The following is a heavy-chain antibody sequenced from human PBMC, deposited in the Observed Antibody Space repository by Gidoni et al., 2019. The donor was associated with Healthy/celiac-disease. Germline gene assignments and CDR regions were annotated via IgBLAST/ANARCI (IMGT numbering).Heavy chain of an antibody. V-gene: IGHV1-69*01. Sequence: QVQLVQSGAEVKKPGSSVKVSGKASGGTCSSYAISWVRQAPGPGLEWMGGIIPIFGTANSAQNFPGRVTITAVESTSTAYMSLSSLRSEDTAVYYFARWESVAATLYYGMDVWGQGTTVTVSS. D-gene: IGHD2-15*01. J-gene: IGHJ6*02. CDR3: ARWESVAATLYYGMDV. CDR2: IIPIFGTA. CDR1: GGTCSSYA.